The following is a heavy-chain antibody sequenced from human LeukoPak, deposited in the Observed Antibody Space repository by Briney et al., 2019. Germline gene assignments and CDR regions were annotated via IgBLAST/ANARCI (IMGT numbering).Heavy chain of an antibody. D-gene: IGHD3-10*01. J-gene: IGHJ6*02. Sequence: PGGSLRLSCAASGFAFSSYGMHWVRQAPGKGLEWVAVISYDGSNKYYADSVKGRFTISRDTSKNTLYLQMNSLRAEDTAVYYCAKSLLGGWVAYGSGSYGMDVWGQGTTVTVSS. CDR3: AKSLLGGWVAYGSGSYGMDV. CDR1: GFAFSSYG. V-gene: IGHV3-30*18. CDR2: ISYDGSNK.